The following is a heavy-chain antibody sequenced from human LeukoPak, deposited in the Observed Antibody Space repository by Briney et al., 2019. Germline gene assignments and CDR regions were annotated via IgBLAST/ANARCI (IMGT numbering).Heavy chain of an antibody. CDR2: IYTSGST. CDR1: GGSISSYY. CDR3: ASGSSSSGYYYYYMDV. Sequence: SETLSLTCTVSGGSISSYYWSWIRQPAGKGLEWIGRIYTSGSTNYNPSLKSRVTMSVDTSKNQFSLKLSSVTAADTAVYYCASGSSSSGYYYYYMDVWGKGTTVTASS. V-gene: IGHV4-4*07. D-gene: IGHD6-6*01. J-gene: IGHJ6*03.